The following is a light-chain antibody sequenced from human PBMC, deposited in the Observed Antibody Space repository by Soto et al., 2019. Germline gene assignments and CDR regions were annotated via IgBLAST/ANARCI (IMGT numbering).Light chain of an antibody. J-gene: IGKJ3*01. CDR1: QSVSGRY. CDR2: GAS. CDR3: QQYESSPHN. Sequence: EIVLTQSPGTLSLSPGERATLSCRASQSVSGRYLAWYQQKPGQAPRLLIEGASSRAAGIPDRFSGSESGPDFTLTISRVEPEDFAVYYCQQYESSPHNFGPWARVEI. V-gene: IGKV3-20*01.